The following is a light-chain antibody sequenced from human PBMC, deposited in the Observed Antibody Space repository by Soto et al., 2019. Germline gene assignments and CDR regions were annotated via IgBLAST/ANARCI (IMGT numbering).Light chain of an antibody. J-gene: IGKJ3*01. Sequence: DIQMTQSPSSVSASVGDRVTITCRASQGISSWLAWYPQKPGKAPKLLIYAASCLQSGVPSRFSGSGSGTDFTLTISSLQPEDFATYYCQQANSFPFTFGHGTKVDIK. CDR3: QQANSFPFT. CDR1: QGISSW. V-gene: IGKV1D-12*01. CDR2: AAS.